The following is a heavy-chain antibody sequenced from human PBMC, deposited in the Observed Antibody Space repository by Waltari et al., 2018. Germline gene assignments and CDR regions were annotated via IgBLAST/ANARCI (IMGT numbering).Heavy chain of an antibody. CDR1: GFPFSTYS. Sequence: EVQLVESGGGLVQPGQSVRLSCAASGFPFSTYSMNWVRQAPGKGLEWVSYISGSSSTIYYAGSVKGRFTISRDNAKNSLFLQMNSLRAEDTAVYYCARDAYYSDSSGYHFDYWGQGTLVTVSS. D-gene: IGHD3-22*01. J-gene: IGHJ4*02. CDR2: ISGSSSTI. V-gene: IGHV3-48*04. CDR3: ARDAYYSDSSGYHFDY.